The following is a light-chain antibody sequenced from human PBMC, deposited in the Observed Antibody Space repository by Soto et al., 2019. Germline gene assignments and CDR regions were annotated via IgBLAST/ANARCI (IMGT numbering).Light chain of an antibody. CDR3: FLSYSGALVV. CDR1: TGAVTSGHY. Sequence: QAVVTQEPSLTVTPGGTGTLTCGSSTGAVTSGHYPYWFQQKPGQAPRTLIYDTSNKHSWTPARFSGSLLVGKAALTLSGAQPEDEAEYYCFLSYSGALVVFGGGTKLTVL. V-gene: IGLV7-46*01. CDR2: DTS. J-gene: IGLJ2*01.